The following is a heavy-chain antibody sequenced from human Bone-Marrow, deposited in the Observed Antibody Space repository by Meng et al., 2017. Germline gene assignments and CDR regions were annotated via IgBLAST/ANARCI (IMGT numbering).Heavy chain of an antibody. J-gene: IGHJ6*02. CDR3: TTDPRVWYYGMDV. CDR2: IKSKTDGGTT. V-gene: IGHV3-15*01. Sequence: GESLKISCAVSGVTFSGSDIHWVRQAPGKGLEWVGRIKSKTDGGTTDYAAPVKGRFTISRDDSKNTLYLQMNSLKTEDTAVYYCTTDPRVWYYGMDVWGQGTTVTVSS. CDR1: GVTFSGSD.